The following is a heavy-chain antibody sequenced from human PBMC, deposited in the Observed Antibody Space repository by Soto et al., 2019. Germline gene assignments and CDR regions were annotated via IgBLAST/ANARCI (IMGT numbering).Heavy chain of an antibody. Sequence: QVQLQESGPGLVKPSETLSLTCTVSGGSISGFYWSWIRQPPGKILEWIGYIYYNGNAKYNPSLQNRVTISLAASKRQYSLSLSSVTATDTAVDYCARVGSGGRFDPWGQGTLVTVYS. J-gene: IGHJ5*02. D-gene: IGHD2-15*01. CDR3: ARVGSGGRFDP. CDR2: IYYNGNA. V-gene: IGHV4-59*08. CDR1: GGSISGFY.